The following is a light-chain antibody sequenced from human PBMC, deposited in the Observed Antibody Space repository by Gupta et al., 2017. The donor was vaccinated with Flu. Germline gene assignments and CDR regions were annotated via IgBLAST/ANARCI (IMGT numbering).Light chain of an antibody. Sequence: GYKYLDWYLQKPGQSPRLLIYLGSNRASGVPDRFSGSESGTDFTLKISRVEAEDVGVYFCMQALQTPFTFGQGTKLEI. CDR3: MQALQTPFT. CDR2: LGS. CDR1: GYKY. V-gene: IGKV2-28*01. J-gene: IGKJ2*01.